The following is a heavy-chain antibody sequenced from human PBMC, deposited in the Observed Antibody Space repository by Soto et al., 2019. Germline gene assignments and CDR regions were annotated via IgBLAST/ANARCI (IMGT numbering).Heavy chain of an antibody. CDR1: GGSISSGGSS. CDR2: IYHSGST. Sequence: QLQLQESGSGLVKPSQTLSLTCAVSGGSISSGGSSWTWIRQPPGKGLEWIGYIYHSGSTYYNPSLKSRVTLSVDRSMNQFSLKLTSVTAADTAVYYCARVAVVNFASWGQGTLVTGSS. D-gene: IGHD3-22*01. V-gene: IGHV4-30-2*01. J-gene: IGHJ4*02. CDR3: ARVAVVNFAS.